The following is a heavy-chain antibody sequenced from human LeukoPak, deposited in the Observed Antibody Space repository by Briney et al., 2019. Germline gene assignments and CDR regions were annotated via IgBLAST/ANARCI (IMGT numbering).Heavy chain of an antibody. J-gene: IGHJ4*02. V-gene: IGHV3-74*01. D-gene: IGHD7-27*01. CDR2: INSDGSST. Sequence: PGGSLRLSCTASGFTFSSYWMHWVRQAPGKGLVWVSRINSDGSSTSYADSVKGRFTISRDNAKNTLYLQMNTLRAEDTAVYYCVSIPGDWGQGILVTVSS. CDR3: VSIPGD. CDR1: GFTFSSYW.